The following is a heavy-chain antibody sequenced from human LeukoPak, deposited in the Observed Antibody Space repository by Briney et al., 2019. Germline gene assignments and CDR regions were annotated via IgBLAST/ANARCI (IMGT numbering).Heavy chain of an antibody. CDR3: AKGRGARDAFDI. CDR2: ISGSGGNT. Sequence: PGGSLRLSCAASGFTFSSHAMSWVRQAPGKGLECVSAISGSGGNTYYADSVKGRFTFSRDNSKNTLYLQMNSLRAEDTAVYYCAKGRGARDAFDIWGQGTMVTVSS. J-gene: IGHJ3*02. V-gene: IGHV3-23*01. D-gene: IGHD1-26*01. CDR1: GFTFSSHA.